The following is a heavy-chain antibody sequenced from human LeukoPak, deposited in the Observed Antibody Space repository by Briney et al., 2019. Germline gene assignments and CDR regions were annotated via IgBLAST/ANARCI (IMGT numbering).Heavy chain of an antibody. J-gene: IGHJ4*02. CDR1: GFTFSSYS. V-gene: IGHV3-21*01. CDR2: ISSSSSYI. Sequence: GGSLRLSCAASGFTFSSYSMNWVRQAPGKGLEWVSSISSSSSYIYYADSVKGRFTISRDNAKNSLYLQMNSLRAEDTAVYYCARNALRLERWYFDYWGQGTLVTVSS. CDR3: ARNALRLERWYFDY. D-gene: IGHD1-1*01.